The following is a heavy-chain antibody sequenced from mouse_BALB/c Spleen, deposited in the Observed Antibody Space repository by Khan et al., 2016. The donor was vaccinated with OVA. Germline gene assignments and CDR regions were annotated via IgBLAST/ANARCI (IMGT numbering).Heavy chain of an antibody. V-gene: IGHV1-80*01. D-gene: IGHD2-14*01. CDR3: ARSGYDFFAY. CDR2: IYPGDGDT. Sequence: QVQLQQSGAELVRPGSSVKISCKASGYVFSSYWMNWVKQRPGQGLEWIGQIYPGDGDTKYTGKFKGKVTLTADKSSSTAYMQISSLTSEDSAVYFCARSGYDFFAYWGQGTLVTVSA. CDR1: GYVFSSYW. J-gene: IGHJ3*01.